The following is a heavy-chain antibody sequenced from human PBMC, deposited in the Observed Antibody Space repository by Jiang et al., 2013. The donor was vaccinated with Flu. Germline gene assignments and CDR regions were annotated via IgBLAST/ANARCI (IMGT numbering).Heavy chain of an antibody. J-gene: IGHJ5*02. D-gene: IGHD2-15*01. CDR3: ARGGEAVGLLKYNWFDP. Sequence: GPGLVKPSETLSLTCTVSGGSISSYYWSWIRQPAGKGLEWIGRIYTSGSTNYNPSLKSRVTMSVDTSKNQFSLKLSSVTAADTAVYYCARGGEAVGLLKYNWFDPWGQGTLVTVSS. CDR1: GGSISSYY. V-gene: IGHV4-4*07. CDR2: IYTSGST.